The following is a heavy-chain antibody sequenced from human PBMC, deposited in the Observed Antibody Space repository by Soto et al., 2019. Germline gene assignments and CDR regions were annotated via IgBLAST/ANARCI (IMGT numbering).Heavy chain of an antibody. J-gene: IGHJ2*01. CDR2: IIPIFGTA. D-gene: IGHD3-22*01. CDR1: EDTFRKYA. CDR3: ASTKYDSSAYYYWYLGL. Sequence: SVKVSCKASEDTFRKYAISCVLQSPLQWLEWMGGIIPIFGTANYAQKFQGRVTITADTSANTVYLELSSLRSEDTAVYYCASTKYDSSAYYYWYLGLWGRGTLVTVSS. V-gene: IGHV1-69*06.